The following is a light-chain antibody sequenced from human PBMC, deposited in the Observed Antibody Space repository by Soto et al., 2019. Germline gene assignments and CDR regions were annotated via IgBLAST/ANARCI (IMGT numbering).Light chain of an antibody. Sequence: DIQITQSPSSLSASLGDRVTITCRASQNIDNYLNWYQQKPGKAPKLLIYATSTLQSGVPSRFSGSGSGTEFTLTISSQQAEDFATYFCQESYISPAVSFGGGTKVDIK. CDR2: ATS. CDR1: QNIDNY. J-gene: IGKJ4*01. V-gene: IGKV1-39*01. CDR3: QESYISPAVS.